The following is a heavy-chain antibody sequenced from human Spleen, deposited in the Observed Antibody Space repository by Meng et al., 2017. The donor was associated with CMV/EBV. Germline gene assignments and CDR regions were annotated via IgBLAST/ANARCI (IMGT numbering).Heavy chain of an antibody. J-gene: IGHJ5*02. D-gene: IGHD3-10*01. CDR2: IYYDGST. CDR3: AREYGSGSYYTS. V-gene: IGHV4-59*01. CDR1: GGSISSYY. Sequence: SETLSLTCTVSGGSISSYYWSWIRQPPGKGLEWIGYIYYDGSTKYNPSLKSRVTISEDTSKNHFSLKLRSVTAADTAVYYCAREYGSGSYYTSWGQGMLVTVSS.